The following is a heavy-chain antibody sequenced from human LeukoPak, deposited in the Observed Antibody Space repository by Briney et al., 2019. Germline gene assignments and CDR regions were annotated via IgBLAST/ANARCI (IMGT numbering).Heavy chain of an antibody. Sequence: PSETLSLTCAVYGGSFSGYYWSWLRQPPGKGLEWIGEINHSGSTNYNPSLKSRVTISVDTSKNQFSLKLSSVTAADTAVYYCARGGRKIVVVPAPRPFDYWGQGTLVTVSS. CDR2: INHSGST. CDR1: GGSFSGYY. J-gene: IGHJ4*02. V-gene: IGHV4-34*01. CDR3: ARGGRKIVVVPAPRPFDY. D-gene: IGHD2-2*01.